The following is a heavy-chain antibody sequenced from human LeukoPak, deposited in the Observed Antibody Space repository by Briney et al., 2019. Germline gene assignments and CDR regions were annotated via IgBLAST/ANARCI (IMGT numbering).Heavy chain of an antibody. J-gene: IGHJ4*02. CDR3: ARGRPYSGGYHLDY. CDR2: IYYSGST. Sequence: SETLSLTCTVSGVSITSTGYYGGWVRQPPGKGLEWIGNIYYSGSTYYNPSLKSRVTMSVDTSKNQFFLKLNSVTAADTAVYYCARGRPYSGGYHLDYWGQGTLVTVSA. D-gene: IGHD1-26*01. V-gene: IGHV4-39*01. CDR1: GVSITSTGYY.